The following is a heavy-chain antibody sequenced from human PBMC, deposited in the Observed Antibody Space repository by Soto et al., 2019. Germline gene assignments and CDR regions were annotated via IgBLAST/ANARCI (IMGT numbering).Heavy chain of an antibody. CDR3: ARPLVAPVAGPYYYGMDV. CDR1: GFTFNSYG. J-gene: IGHJ6*02. V-gene: IGHV3-33*01. D-gene: IGHD6-19*01. CDR2: IWYDGNTK. Sequence: QIQVVESGGGVVQPGRSLRLSCAASGFTFNSYGFNWVRQAPGKGLEWVAVIWYDGNTKYYADSVKGRFTISRDNLKNTLYLQMNSLTAEDTAVYYCARPLVAPVAGPYYYGMDVWGQGTTVTVSS.